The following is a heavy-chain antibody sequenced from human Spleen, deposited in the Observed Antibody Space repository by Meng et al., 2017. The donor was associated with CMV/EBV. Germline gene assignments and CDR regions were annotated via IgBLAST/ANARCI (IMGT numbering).Heavy chain of an antibody. CDR3: ARSNFYDSGGFYYAGGQYDMDV. V-gene: IGHV4-61*01. Sequence: GSLRLSCTVPGGSVSSGSHYWSWIRQPPGKGLEWIGYIYYSGTTNYNPPLKSRVTISVDTSKNQFSLKVSSVTAADTAVYYCARSNFYDSGGFYYAGGQYDMDVWGQGTTVTVSS. J-gene: IGHJ6*02. D-gene: IGHD3-22*01. CDR2: IYYSGTT. CDR1: GGSVSSGSHY.